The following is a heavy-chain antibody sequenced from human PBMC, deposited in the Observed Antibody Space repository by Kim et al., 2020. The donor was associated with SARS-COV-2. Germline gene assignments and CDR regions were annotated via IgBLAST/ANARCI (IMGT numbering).Heavy chain of an antibody. V-gene: IGHV3-43*01. CDR3: AKDLGTGYYGSGTRPHY. Sequence: VKGRFTISRDNSKNSLYLQMNSLRTEDTALYYCAKDLGTGYYGSGTRPHYWGQGTLVTVSS. J-gene: IGHJ4*02. D-gene: IGHD3-10*01.